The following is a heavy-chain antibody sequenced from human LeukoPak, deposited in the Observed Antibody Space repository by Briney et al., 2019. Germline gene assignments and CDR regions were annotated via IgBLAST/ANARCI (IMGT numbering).Heavy chain of an antibody. J-gene: IGHJ4*02. CDR1: GLTFSNYV. CDR3: ARGGVPFSESAY. D-gene: IGHD2-8*02. V-gene: IGHV3-23*01. Sequence: GGSLRLSCAASGLTFSNYVMNWVRQAPGKGLECVSTISDSGDTTYYADSVKGRFTISRDNAKNSLFLEINSLRAEDTAVYYCARGGVPFSESAYWGQGTLVTVSS. CDR2: ISDSGDTT.